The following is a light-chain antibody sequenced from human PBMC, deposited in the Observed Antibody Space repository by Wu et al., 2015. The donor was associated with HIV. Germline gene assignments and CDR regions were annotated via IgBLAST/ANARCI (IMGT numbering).Light chain of an antibody. CDR3: QHYNNWPPWA. Sequence: EIVMTQSPATLPVSPGERATLSCRASQSVGTNLAWYQQKPGQAPRLLIAGASTRATGIPARFSGSGSGTEFTLTIDTMQSEDFAVYYCQHYNNWPPWAFGQGTKVEMK. J-gene: IGKJ1*01. CDR1: QSVGTN. V-gene: IGKV3-15*01. CDR2: GAS.